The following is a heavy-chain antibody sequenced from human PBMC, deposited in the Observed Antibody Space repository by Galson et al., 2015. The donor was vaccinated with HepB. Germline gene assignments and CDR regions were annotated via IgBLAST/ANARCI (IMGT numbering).Heavy chain of an antibody. CDR3: ARDRAYCGGDCYAPFDY. V-gene: IGHV1-18*01. Sequence: SVKVSCKASGYTFTSYGISWVRQAPGQGLEWMGWISAYNGNTNYAQKLQGRVTMTTDTSTSTAYMELRSLRSDDTAVYYCARDRAYCGGDCYAPFDYWGQGTLVTVSS. J-gene: IGHJ4*02. D-gene: IGHD2-21*01. CDR2: ISAYNGNT. CDR1: GYTFTSYG.